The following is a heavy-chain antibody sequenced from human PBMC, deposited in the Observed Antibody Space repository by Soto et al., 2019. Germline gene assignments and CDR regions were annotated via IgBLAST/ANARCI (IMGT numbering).Heavy chain of an antibody. D-gene: IGHD6-19*01. CDR3: ARDGKIAVADAFDI. Sequence: AAVKFSSSASGYTFTSCGIRWVRQPPGQGREGMGWISAYNGNTNYAQKLQGRVTMTTDTSKSTAYMELRSLRSDDTAVYYCARDGKIAVADAFDIWGQGTMVTVS. CDR1: GYTFTSCG. V-gene: IGHV1-18*01. CDR2: ISAYNGNT. J-gene: IGHJ3*02.